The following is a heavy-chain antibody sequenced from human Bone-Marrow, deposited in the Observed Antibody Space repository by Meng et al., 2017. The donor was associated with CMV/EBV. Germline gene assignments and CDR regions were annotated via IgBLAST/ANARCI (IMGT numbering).Heavy chain of an antibody. D-gene: IGHD3-3*01. CDR1: GFSLNTSGVS. CDR2: IDWKDDK. V-gene: IGHV2-5*01. CDR3: AHAYDDFWSGYYLGAFAI. Sequence: SGPTLVKPTQTLTLTCTFSGFSLNTSGVSVGWIRQPPGKALEWLALIDWKDDKRYSPSLHTRLTVTKDTSTNEVVLTMTNMDAVDTGTYFCAHAYDDFWSGYYLGAFAIWGQGTLVTV. J-gene: IGHJ3*02.